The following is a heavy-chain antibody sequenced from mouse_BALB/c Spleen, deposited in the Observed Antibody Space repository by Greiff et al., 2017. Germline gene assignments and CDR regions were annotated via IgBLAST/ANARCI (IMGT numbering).Heavy chain of an antibody. CDR3: ARTYSLDY. V-gene: IGHV3-2*02. CDR2: ISYSGST. J-gene: IGHJ2*01. Sequence: DVKLQESGPGLVKPSQSLSLTCTVTGYSITSDYAWNWIRQFPGNKLEWMGYISYSGSTSYNPSLKSRISITRDTSKNQFFLQLNSVTTEDTATYYCARTYSLDYWGQGTTLTVSS. CDR1: GYSITSDYA. D-gene: IGHD2-12*01.